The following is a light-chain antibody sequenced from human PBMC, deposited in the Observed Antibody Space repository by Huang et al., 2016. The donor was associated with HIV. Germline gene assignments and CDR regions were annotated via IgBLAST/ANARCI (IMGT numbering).Light chain of an antibody. J-gene: IGKJ2*01. V-gene: IGKV3-20*01. CDR2: GAS. CDR1: QTVNSNY. CDR3: QQYGNPPGT. Sequence: EIVLTQSPGTLSLSPGERATLSCRASQTVNSNYLAWYQQKPGQSPRLLIDGASNRATGIPDRFSGSGSGTDFTLTVSRLAPEDFAVYYCQQYGNPPGTFGQGTKLEIK.